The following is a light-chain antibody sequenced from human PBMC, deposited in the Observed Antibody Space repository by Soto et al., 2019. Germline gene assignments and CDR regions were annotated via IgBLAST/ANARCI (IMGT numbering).Light chain of an antibody. CDR2: VKSDGSH. V-gene: IGLV4-69*01. Sequence: QLVLTQSPSASASPGASVKLTSTLSSGHSSYAIAWHQQQPEKGPRYLMKVKSDGSHTKGDGIPDRFSGSSSGAERYLTISSLQSEDEADYYCQTWGAGHVVFGGGTKLTVL. J-gene: IGLJ2*01. CDR1: SGHSSYA. CDR3: QTWGAGHVV.